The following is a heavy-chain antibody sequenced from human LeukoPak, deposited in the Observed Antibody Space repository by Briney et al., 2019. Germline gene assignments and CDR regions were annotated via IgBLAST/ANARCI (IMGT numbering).Heavy chain of an antibody. CDR3: ARVAAYYYDSSGYYYSGPFDY. CDR2: IYYSGST. Sequence: SETLSLTCTVSGGSISSGGYYWSWIRQHPGKGLEWIGYIYYSGSTYYNPSLKSRVTIPVDTSKNQFSLKLSSVTAADTAVYYCARVAAYYYDSSGYYYSGPFDYWGQGTLVTVSS. J-gene: IGHJ4*02. CDR1: GGSISSGGYY. D-gene: IGHD3-22*01. V-gene: IGHV4-31*03.